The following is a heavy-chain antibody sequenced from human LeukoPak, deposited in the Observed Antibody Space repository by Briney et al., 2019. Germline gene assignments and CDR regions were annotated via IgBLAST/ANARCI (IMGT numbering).Heavy chain of an antibody. CDR2: ISAYNGNT. D-gene: IGHD6-13*01. J-gene: IGHJ4*02. Sequence: ASVKVSCKASGYTFTSCGISWVRQAPGQGLEWMGWISAYNGNTNYAQKLQGRVIMTTDTSTSTAYMELRSLRSDDTAVYYCARDLHSSSWPRNDYWGQGTLVTVSS. CDR1: GYTFTSCG. V-gene: IGHV1-18*01. CDR3: ARDLHSSSWPRNDY.